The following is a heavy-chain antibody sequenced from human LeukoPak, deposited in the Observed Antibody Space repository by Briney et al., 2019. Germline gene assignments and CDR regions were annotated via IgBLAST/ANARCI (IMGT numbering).Heavy chain of an antibody. CDR1: GFTFSSYA. J-gene: IGHJ4*02. CDR2: ISSSGSST. CDR3: ARDRGRVAGEYFDY. Sequence: PGRSLRLSCAASGFTFSSYAMHWVRQAPGKGLEWVSYISSSGSSTKYADSVKGRFTISRDNAKNSLYLQMNSLRVEDTAVYYCARDRGRVAGEYFDYWGQGTLVTVSS. D-gene: IGHD6-19*01. V-gene: IGHV3-48*04.